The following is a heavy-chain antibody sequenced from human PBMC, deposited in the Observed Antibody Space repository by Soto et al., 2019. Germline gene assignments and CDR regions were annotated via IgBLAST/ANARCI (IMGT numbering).Heavy chain of an antibody. CDR3: ARDYSGYDVSAYFDY. Sequence: GGSLRLSCAASGFTFSSYGMHWVRQAPGKGLEWVAVIWYDGSNKYYADSVKGRFTISRDNSKNTLYLQMNSLRAEDTAVYYCARDYSGYDVSAYFDYWGQGTLVTVSS. CDR2: IWYDGSNK. CDR1: GFTFSSYG. V-gene: IGHV3-33*01. D-gene: IGHD5-12*01. J-gene: IGHJ4*02.